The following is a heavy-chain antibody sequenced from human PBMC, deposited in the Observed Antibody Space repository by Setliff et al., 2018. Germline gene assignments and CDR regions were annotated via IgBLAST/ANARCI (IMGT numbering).Heavy chain of an antibody. CDR3: ARVTPDYYYYYGMDV. Sequence: GESLKISCKGSGYSFTSYWIGWVRQMPGKGLEWMGIIYPGDSDTRYSPSFQGQVTISADRSTRTAYLQWSSLKASDTAMYYCARVTPDYYYYYGMDVWGQGTTVTVSS. CDR1: GYSFTSYW. J-gene: IGHJ6*02. CDR2: IYPGDSDT. V-gene: IGHV5-51*01. D-gene: IGHD5-18*01.